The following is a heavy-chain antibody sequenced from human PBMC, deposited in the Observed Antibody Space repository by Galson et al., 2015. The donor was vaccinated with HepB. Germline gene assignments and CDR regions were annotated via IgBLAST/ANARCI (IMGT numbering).Heavy chain of an antibody. J-gene: IGHJ4*02. V-gene: IGHV3-21*01. D-gene: IGHD6-19*01. CDR1: GFTFSSYS. Sequence: SLRLSCAASGFTFSSYSMNWVRQAPGKGLEWVSSISSSSSYVYYADSVKGRFTISRDNAKNSLYLQMNSLRAEDTAVYYCTRLAVAGTDDYWGQGTLVTVSP. CDR3: TRLAVAGTDDY. CDR2: ISSSSSYV.